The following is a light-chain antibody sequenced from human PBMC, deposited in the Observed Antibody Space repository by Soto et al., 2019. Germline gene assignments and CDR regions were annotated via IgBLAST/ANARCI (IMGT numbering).Light chain of an antibody. J-gene: IGLJ3*02. CDR1: SSDIGSYNL. CDR2: EVT. Sequence: QSALTQPASVSGSPGQSITISCTGTSSDIGSYNLVSWYQQHPGKAPKLMIYEVTKRPSGVSNRFSGSESGNTASLTISGLQAEDEADYYCCSYAGSSTSWVFGGGTKLTVL. CDR3: CSYAGSSTSWV. V-gene: IGLV2-23*02.